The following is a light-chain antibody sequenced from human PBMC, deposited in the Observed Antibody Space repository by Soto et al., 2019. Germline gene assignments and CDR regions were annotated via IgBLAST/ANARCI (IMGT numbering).Light chain of an antibody. Sequence: EIVLTQSPGTLSLSPGERATLSCRASQSVRSNYLAWYQRKPGQAPRLLIYGASSRATGIPDRFSGSGSGTDFTLTISRLEPEDFAVYYCQQYGSSRTFGQGTKVEIK. CDR1: QSVRSNY. J-gene: IGKJ1*01. CDR2: GAS. CDR3: QQYGSSRT. V-gene: IGKV3-20*01.